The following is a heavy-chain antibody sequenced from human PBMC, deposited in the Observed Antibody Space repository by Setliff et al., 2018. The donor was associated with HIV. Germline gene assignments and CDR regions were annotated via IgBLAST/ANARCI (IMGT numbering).Heavy chain of an antibody. J-gene: IGHJ4*02. Sequence: SETLSLTCTVSGGSISSGSYYWSWIRQPAGKGLEWIGHIYTRGSTKYNPSLKSRVSMSVDTSKSQVSLKLSSVTAADTAVYYCARHGYSSDLRISYCDSWGQGSLVTVSS. D-gene: IGHD5-18*01. CDR1: GGSISSGSYY. CDR3: ARHGYSSDLRISYCDS. CDR2: IYTRGST. V-gene: IGHV4-61*09.